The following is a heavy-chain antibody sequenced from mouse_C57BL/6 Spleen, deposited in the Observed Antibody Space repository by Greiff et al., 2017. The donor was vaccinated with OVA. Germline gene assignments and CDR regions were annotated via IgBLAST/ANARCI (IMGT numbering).Heavy chain of an antibody. CDR2: INPYNGDT. Sequence: EVQLQQSGPELVKPGDSVKISCKASGYSFTGYFMNWVMQSHGKSLEWIGRINPYNGDTFYNQKFKGKATLTVDKSSSTAHMQLRSLTSEDSAVYYCARRDYDGYWDWGQGTTLTVSS. D-gene: IGHD2-3*01. CDR3: ARRDYDGYWD. CDR1: GYSFTGYF. V-gene: IGHV1-20*01. J-gene: IGHJ2*01.